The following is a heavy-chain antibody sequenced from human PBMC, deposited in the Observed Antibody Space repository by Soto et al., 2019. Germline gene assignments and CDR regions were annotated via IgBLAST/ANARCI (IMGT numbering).Heavy chain of an antibody. V-gene: IGHV2-5*02. Sequence: QITLKESGPTLMKPTQTLTLTCTFSGFSLDTIGVGVGWIRQPPGKALEWLALIYWDDDDRYSPSLKSRLTVNKDTSRNQVVLTLANVDPVDTATYYCTHCTYDFSSASVYYFDYWGQGTPVTVSS. CDR2: IYWDDDD. J-gene: IGHJ4*02. CDR1: GFSLDTIGVG. CDR3: THCTYDFSSASVYYFDY. D-gene: IGHD3-3*01.